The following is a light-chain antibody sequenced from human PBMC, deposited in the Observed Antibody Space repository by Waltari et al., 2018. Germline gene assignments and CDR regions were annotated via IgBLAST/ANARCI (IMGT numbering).Light chain of an antibody. J-gene: IGLJ3*02. CDR2: KAN. Sequence: QTVVTQEPSLSVSPGGTVTLTCALSSGSLSTTSYATWYQQTPGQAPRTLVYKANARSSGVPERFSGSILGNTAALTITGAQADDESDYYCALYMGSGIWVFGGWTRLTVL. V-gene: IGLV8-61*01. CDR3: ALYMGSGIWV. CDR1: SGSLSTTSY.